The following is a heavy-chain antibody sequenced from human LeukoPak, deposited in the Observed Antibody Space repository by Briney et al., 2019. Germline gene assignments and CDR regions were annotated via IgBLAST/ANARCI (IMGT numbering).Heavy chain of an antibody. CDR1: GFTFSSYG. CDR2: ISYDGSNK. CDR3: ARDGNLEQWLAYFDY. J-gene: IGHJ4*02. D-gene: IGHD6-19*01. V-gene: IGHV3-30*03. Sequence: GRSLRLSCAASGFTFSSYGMHWVRQAPGKGLEWVAVISYDGSNKYYADSVKGRFTISRDNAKNSLYLQMNSLRAEDTAVYYCARDGNLEQWLAYFDYWGQGTLVTVSS.